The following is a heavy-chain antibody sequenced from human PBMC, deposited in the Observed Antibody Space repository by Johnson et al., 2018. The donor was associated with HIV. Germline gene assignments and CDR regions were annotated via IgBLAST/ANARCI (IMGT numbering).Heavy chain of an antibody. J-gene: IGHJ3*02. CDR1: GFTFSSYW. D-gene: IGHD3-22*01. CDR2: IKQDGSEK. CDR3: ARDSSGYSGFDI. Sequence: VQLVESGGGLVQPGGSLRLSCAASGFTFSSYWMSWVRQAPGKGLEWVANIKQDGSEKYYVDSVKGRFTISRDNAKNSLYLEMNSLKSEDTAVYYCARDSSGYSGFDIWGQGTVVTVSS. V-gene: IGHV3-7*03.